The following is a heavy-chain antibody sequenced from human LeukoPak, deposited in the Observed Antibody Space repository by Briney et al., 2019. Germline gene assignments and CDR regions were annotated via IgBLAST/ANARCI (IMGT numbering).Heavy chain of an antibody. D-gene: IGHD3-10*01. CDR1: GGSISSYY. J-gene: IGHJ5*02. Sequence: SETLSLTCTVSGGSISSYYWSWIRQPPGKGLEWIGYIYYSGSTNYNPSLKSRVTISVDTSKNPFSLKLSSVTAANTAVYYCARVKIWFGWFDPWGQGPLVTVSS. V-gene: IGHV4-59*01. CDR3: ARVKIWFGWFDP. CDR2: IYYSGST.